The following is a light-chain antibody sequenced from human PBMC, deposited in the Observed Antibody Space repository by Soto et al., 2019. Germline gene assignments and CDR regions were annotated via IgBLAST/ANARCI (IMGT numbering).Light chain of an antibody. J-gene: IGLJ2*01. Sequence: QSALTQPASVSRSPGQSITISCTGTSSDIGDYDYVSWYQHLPGKAPKLLIFDVTHRPSGVSDRFSGSKSGNTASLTISGVQPEDEADYYCCSYTDIALDVVFGGGTKLTVL. CDR3: CSYTDIALDVV. CDR2: DVT. V-gene: IGLV2-14*01. CDR1: SSDIGDYDY.